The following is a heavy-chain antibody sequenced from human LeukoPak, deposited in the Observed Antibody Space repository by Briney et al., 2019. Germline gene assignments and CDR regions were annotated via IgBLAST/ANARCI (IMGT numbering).Heavy chain of an antibody. Sequence: GASVKVSCKASGYTFTSYYMHWVRQAPGQGLEWMGIINPSGGSTSYAQKFQGRVTMTGDMSTSTVYMELSSLRSEDTAVYYCARKYYDFWSGHIPFAYWGQGALVTVSS. CDR1: GYTFTSYY. J-gene: IGHJ4*02. D-gene: IGHD3-3*01. CDR2: INPSGGST. V-gene: IGHV1-46*01. CDR3: ARKYYDFWSGHIPFAY.